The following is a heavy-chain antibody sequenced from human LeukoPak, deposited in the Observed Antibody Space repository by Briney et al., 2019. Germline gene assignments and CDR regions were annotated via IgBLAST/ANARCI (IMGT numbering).Heavy chain of an antibody. J-gene: IGHJ3*02. D-gene: IGHD6-13*01. CDR1: GGSISSGGYY. CDR2: IYRSGST. V-gene: IGHV4-30-2*01. CDR3: ARAESSSWPPGAFDI. Sequence: SETLSLTCTVSGGSISSGGYYWSWIRQPPGKGLEWIGYIYRSGSTYYNPSLKSRVTISVDTSKNQFSLKLSSVTAADTAVYYCARAESSSWPPGAFDIWGQGTMVTVSS.